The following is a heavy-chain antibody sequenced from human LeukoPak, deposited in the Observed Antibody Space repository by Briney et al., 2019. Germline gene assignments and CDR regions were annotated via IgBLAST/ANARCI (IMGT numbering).Heavy chain of an antibody. V-gene: IGHV4-59*01. CDR2: IYYSGST. CDR1: GGSISSYY. J-gene: IGHJ4*02. Sequence: SETLSLTCTVSGGSISSYYWSWIRQPPGKGLEWIGYIYYSGSTNYNPSLKSRVTISVDTSKNQFSLKLSSVTAADTAVYYCARLPGIAAAGEPPEIDYWGQGNLVTVSS. CDR3: ARLPGIAAAGEPPEIDY. D-gene: IGHD6-13*01.